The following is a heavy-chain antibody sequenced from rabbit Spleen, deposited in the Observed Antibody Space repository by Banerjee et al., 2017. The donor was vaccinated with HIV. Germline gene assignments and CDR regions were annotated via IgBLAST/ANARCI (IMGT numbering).Heavy chain of an antibody. CDR2: INVGSSGAT. CDR3: ARDLYGSDRYALGL. D-gene: IGHD6-1*01. J-gene: IGHJ4*01. Sequence: QEQLEESGGDLVKPEGSLTLTCTASGFSFSSSYWICWVRQAPGKGLEWIACINVGSSGATYYASWAKGRFTISKSSSTTVTLRMTGLTGADTATYFCARDLYGSDRYALGLWGQGTLVTVS. CDR1: GFSFSSSYW. V-gene: IGHV1S45*01.